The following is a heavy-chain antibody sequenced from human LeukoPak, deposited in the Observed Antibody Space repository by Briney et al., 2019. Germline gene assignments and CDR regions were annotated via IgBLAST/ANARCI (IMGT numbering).Heavy chain of an antibody. CDR2: IYISGNT. Sequence: SETLSLTCTVSGGSISSYYWSWIRQPAGKGLEWIGNIYISGNTNYNPSLKSRVTLSVDTSKNQFSLKLSSVTAADTAVYYCARVNLQGVPSPWGQGILVTVSS. CDR1: GGSISSYY. V-gene: IGHV4-4*07. D-gene: IGHD3-16*01. CDR3: ARVNLQGVPSP. J-gene: IGHJ5*02.